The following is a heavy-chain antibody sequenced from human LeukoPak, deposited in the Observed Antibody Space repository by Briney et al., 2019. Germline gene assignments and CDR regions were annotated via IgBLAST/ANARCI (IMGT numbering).Heavy chain of an antibody. D-gene: IGHD2-8*02. V-gene: IGHV1-18*01. Sequence: ASVKASCKASGYTFTSYGFRWVRQAPGQGLEWMGWVSAYNGNTKYAQELQGRVTMTTDTSTSTAYMELRSLRSDDTAVYYCARDGHLVAVPPDYWGQGTLVTVSS. J-gene: IGHJ4*02. CDR2: VSAYNGNT. CDR1: GYTFTSYG. CDR3: ARDGHLVAVPPDY.